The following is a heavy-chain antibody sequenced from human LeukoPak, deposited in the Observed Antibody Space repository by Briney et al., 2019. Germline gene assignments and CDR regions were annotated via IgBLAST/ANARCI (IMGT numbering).Heavy chain of an antibody. Sequence: PSETLSLTCAVYGGSFSGYYWSWIRQPPGKGLEWIGEINHSGSTNYNPPLKSRVTISVDTSKNQFSLKLSSVTAADTAVYYCARVVHSSGWYFDYWGQGTLVTVSS. V-gene: IGHV4-34*01. J-gene: IGHJ4*02. CDR2: INHSGST. CDR3: ARVVHSSGWYFDY. CDR1: GGSFSGYY. D-gene: IGHD6-19*01.